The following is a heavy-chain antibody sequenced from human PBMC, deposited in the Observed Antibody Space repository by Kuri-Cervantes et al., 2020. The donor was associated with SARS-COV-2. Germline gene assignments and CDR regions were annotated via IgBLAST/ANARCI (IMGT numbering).Heavy chain of an antibody. D-gene: IGHD3-22*01. Sequence: GGSLRLSCAASGFTFSSYSMNWVRQAPGKGLEWVSSISSSSSYIYYADSVKGRFTISRDNAKNSLYLQMNSLRAEDTAVYYCARSDPDSSGSYDAFDIWGQGTMVTVSS. J-gene: IGHJ3*02. CDR1: GFTFSSYS. CDR2: ISSSSSYI. CDR3: ARSDPDSSGSYDAFDI. V-gene: IGHV3-21*01.